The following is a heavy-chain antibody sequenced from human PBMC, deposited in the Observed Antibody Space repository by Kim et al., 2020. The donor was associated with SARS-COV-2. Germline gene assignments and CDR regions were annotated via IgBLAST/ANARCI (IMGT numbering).Heavy chain of an antibody. Sequence: GGSLRLSCAASGFTFSSYAMSWVRQAPGKGLEWVSAISGSGGSTYYADSVKGRFTISRDNSKNTLYLQMNSLRAEDTAVYYCAKVPMIVVPGYYVRVWDYWGQGTLVTVSS. CDR1: GFTFSSYA. J-gene: IGHJ4*02. V-gene: IGHV3-23*01. CDR3: AKVPMIVVPGYYVRVWDY. CDR2: ISGSGGST. D-gene: IGHD3-22*01.